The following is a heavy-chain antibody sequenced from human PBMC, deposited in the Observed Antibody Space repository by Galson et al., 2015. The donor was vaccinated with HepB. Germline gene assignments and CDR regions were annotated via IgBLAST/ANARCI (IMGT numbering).Heavy chain of an antibody. Sequence: QSGAEVKKPGESLKISCKGSGYSFTSYWIGWVRQMPGKGLEWMGIIYPGDSDTRYSPSFQGQVTISADKSISTAYLQWSSLKASDTAMYYCARSGPHLWFGELSFSYFDYWGQGTLVTVSS. CDR1: GYSFTSYW. CDR2: IYPGDSDT. V-gene: IGHV5-51*01. D-gene: IGHD3-10*01. J-gene: IGHJ4*02. CDR3: ARSGPHLWFGELSFSYFDY.